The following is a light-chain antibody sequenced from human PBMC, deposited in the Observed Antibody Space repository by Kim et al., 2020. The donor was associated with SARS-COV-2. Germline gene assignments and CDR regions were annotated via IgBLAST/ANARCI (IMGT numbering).Light chain of an antibody. CDR2: LAY. J-gene: IGKJ2*01. Sequence: ISTNLAWVQQKPGEAPRSLIYLAYKLQSGVPSRFSGSGSVIHFVLTISSLQPEDFGTYYCQQYSEYPRTFGQGTKLEI. CDR1: ISTN. V-gene: IGKV1-16*01. CDR3: QQYSEYPRT.